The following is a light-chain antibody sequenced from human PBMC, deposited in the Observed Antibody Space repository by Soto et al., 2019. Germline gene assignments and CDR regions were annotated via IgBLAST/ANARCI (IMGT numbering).Light chain of an antibody. J-gene: IGLJ1*01. Sequence: VLSQPPSVSAAPGQKVTISCSGSSSNIGNNYVSWYQQLPGTAPKLLIYDNNKRPSGIPDRFSGSKSGTSATLGITGLQTGDEADYYCGTWDSSLSVYVFGTGTKVTVL. CDR2: DNN. CDR3: GTWDSSLSVYV. V-gene: IGLV1-51*01. CDR1: SSNIGNNY.